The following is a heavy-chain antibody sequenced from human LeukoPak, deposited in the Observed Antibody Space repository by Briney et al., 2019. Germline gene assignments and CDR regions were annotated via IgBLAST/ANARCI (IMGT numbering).Heavy chain of an antibody. CDR2: ITSRSTYI. V-gene: IGHV3-21*01. Sequence: PGGSLRLSCAASGFTFSSYSMNWVRQAPGTGLEWVSFITSRSTYIYYADSVKGRFTISRDNAKNSLYLQMSSLRAEDTAIYYCARDQPPDHWGQGTLVTVSS. CDR1: GFTFSSYS. CDR3: ARDQPPDH. D-gene: IGHD1-14*01. J-gene: IGHJ4*02.